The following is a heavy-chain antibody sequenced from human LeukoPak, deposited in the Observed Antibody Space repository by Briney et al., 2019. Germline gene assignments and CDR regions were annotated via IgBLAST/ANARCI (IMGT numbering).Heavy chain of an antibody. CDR2: INHSGST. D-gene: IGHD3-10*01. CDR3: ASSSRGAFDI. Sequence: ETSETLSLTCAVYGGSFSGDYWSWIRQPPGKGLEWIGEINHSGSTNYNPSLKSRVTISVDTSKNQFSLKLSSVTAADTAVYYCASSSRGAFDIWGQGTMVTVSS. J-gene: IGHJ3*02. CDR1: GGSFSGDY. V-gene: IGHV4-34*01.